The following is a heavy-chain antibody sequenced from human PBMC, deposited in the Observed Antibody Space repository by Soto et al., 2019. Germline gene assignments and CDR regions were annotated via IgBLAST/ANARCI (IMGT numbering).Heavy chain of an antibody. CDR1: GGSISSGGYY. J-gene: IGHJ5*02. V-gene: IGHV4-31*03. Sequence: QVQLQESGPGLVKPSQTLSLTCTVSGGSISSGGYYWSWIRQHPGKGLEWIGYIYYSGSTYYNPSLKMRGTISVDRSKNQCSLKLSSVTAADTAVYYCARDRCSSTSCYAGVGWFDPWGQGTLVTVSS. CDR2: IYYSGST. CDR3: ARDRCSSTSCYAGVGWFDP. D-gene: IGHD2-2*01.